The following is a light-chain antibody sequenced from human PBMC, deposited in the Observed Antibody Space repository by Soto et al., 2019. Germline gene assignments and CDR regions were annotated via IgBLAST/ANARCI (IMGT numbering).Light chain of an antibody. V-gene: IGLV2-14*02. CDR3: SSYTSSTTPYV. CDR2: EGS. Sequence: HSVLNQPAYVSGSPGRSITITCTGTSSDVGSYNLVSWYQQHPGKAPKLMIYEGSKRPSGVSNRFSGSKSGNTASLTISGLQAEDEADYFCSSYTSSTTPYVFGTGSKVTLL. J-gene: IGLJ1*01. CDR1: SSDVGSYNL.